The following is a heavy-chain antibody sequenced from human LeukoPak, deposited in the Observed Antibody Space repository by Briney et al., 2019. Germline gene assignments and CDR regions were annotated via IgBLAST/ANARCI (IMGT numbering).Heavy chain of an antibody. Sequence: KSSETLSLTCTVSGGSISSGSYYWSWIRQPAGKGLEWIGRIYTSGSTNYNPSLKSRVTISVDTSKNQFSLKLSSVTAADTAVYYCARLRVSFLFGQLLDYYGMDVWGQGTTVTVSS. CDR2: IYTSGST. V-gene: IGHV4-61*02. D-gene: IGHD3-10*02. J-gene: IGHJ6*02. CDR1: GGSISSGSYY. CDR3: ARLRVSFLFGQLLDYYGMDV.